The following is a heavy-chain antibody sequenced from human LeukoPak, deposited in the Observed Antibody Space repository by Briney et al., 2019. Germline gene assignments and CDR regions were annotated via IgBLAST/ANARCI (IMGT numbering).Heavy chain of an antibody. J-gene: IGHJ5*02. D-gene: IGHD1-14*01. CDR2: IIPIFGTG. CDR1: GGTFNNYA. V-gene: IGHV1-69*05. CDR3: ARDFGTLPGVPTWFDP. Sequence: GASVKVSCKASGGTFNNYAISWVRQAPGQGLEWMGGIIPIFGTGNYAKKFQGRVTITTDESTSTAYMELSSLRSDDTAVYYCARDFGTLPGVPTWFDPWGQGTLVTVSS.